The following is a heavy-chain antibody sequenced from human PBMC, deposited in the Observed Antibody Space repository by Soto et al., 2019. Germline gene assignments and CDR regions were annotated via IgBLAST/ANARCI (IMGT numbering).Heavy chain of an antibody. D-gene: IGHD1-1*01. CDR3: ARDGVVNWNDVDDP. Sequence: PGESLKISCKGSGYSFTSYWIGWVRQMPGEGLEWMGIIYPGDSDTRYSPSFQGQVTISADKSISTAYMELRSLRSDDTAVYYCARDGVVNWNDVDDPWGQGTLVTVPQ. CDR2: IYPGDSDT. CDR1: GYSFTSYW. V-gene: IGHV5-51*01. J-gene: IGHJ5*02.